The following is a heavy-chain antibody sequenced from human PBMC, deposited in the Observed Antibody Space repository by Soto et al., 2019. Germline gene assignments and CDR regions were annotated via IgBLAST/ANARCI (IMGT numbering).Heavy chain of an antibody. D-gene: IGHD2-2*01. V-gene: IGHV1-46*01. CDR2: INPSGST. J-gene: IGHJ5*02. CDR1: GYTLTTYH. CDR3: ARDLCCSSTRCNWFDP. Sequence: ASVKVSCKASGYTLTTYHMHWVRQAPGQGLEWMGIINPSGSTSYAQKFQGRVTMTRDTSTSTVYMELSSLRSEDTAVYYCARDLCCSSTRCNWFDPWGQGTLVTVS.